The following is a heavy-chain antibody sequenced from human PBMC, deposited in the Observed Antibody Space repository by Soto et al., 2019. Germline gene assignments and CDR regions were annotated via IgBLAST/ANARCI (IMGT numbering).Heavy chain of an antibody. Sequence: QVQLQESGPGLVKPSETLSLTCTVSGGSISSYYWSWIRQPPGKGLEWIGYIYYSGSTNYNPSLKSRVSISLDTSKNPFSLKLSSVTAADAAWYYCARHVQWLVTFDYWGQGTLVTVSS. CDR1: GGSISSYY. J-gene: IGHJ4*02. V-gene: IGHV4-59*08. D-gene: IGHD6-19*01. CDR3: ARHVQWLVTFDY. CDR2: IYYSGST.